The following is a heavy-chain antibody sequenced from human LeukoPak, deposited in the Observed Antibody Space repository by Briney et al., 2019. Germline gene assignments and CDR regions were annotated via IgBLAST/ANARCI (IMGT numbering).Heavy chain of an antibody. CDR2: ISSSSSYI. CDR1: GFTFSDYS. D-gene: IGHD6-6*01. J-gene: IGHJ4*02. CDR3: ARDLVSYSSSPLH. V-gene: IGHV3-21*01. Sequence: GGSLRLSCAASGFTFSDYSMNWVRQAPGKGLEWVSSISSSSSYIYYADSVKGRFTISRDNARNSLYLQMNSLRAEDTAVYYCARDLVSYSSSPLHWGQGTLVTVSS.